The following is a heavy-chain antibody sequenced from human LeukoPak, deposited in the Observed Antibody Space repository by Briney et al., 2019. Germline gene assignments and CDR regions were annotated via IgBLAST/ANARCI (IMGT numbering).Heavy chain of an antibody. V-gene: IGHV3-73*01. Sequence: PGGSLRLSCAASGFTFSGSAMHWVRQASGKGLEWVGRIRSKANSYATAYAASVKGRFTISRDDSKNTAYLQMNSLKTEDTAVYYCARIDYYDSSGLFDYWGQGTLVTVSS. CDR1: GFTFSGSA. CDR3: ARIDYYDSSGLFDY. J-gene: IGHJ4*02. CDR2: IRSKANSYAT. D-gene: IGHD3-22*01.